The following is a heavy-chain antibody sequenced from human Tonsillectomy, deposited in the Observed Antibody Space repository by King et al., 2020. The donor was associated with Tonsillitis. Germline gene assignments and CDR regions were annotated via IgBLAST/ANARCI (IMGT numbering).Heavy chain of an antibody. CDR1: GGSISNNNYY. D-gene: IGHD1-26*01. V-gene: IGHV4-39*01. Sequence: QLQESGPGLVKPSETLSLTCTVSGGSISNNNYYWGWIRQPPGKGLEWIGNIYYSGTTYYNPSLKSRVTISVDTSKNQFSLKLSSVTAADTAVYFCIGDEGVGATFSFDYWGQGTLVTVSS. CDR3: IGDEGVGATFSFDY. CDR2: IYYSGTT. J-gene: IGHJ4*02.